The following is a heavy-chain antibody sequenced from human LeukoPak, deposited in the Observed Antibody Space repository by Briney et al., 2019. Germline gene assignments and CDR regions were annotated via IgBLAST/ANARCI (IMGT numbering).Heavy chain of an antibody. CDR1: GFTFSSYS. V-gene: IGHV3-30*18. J-gene: IGHJ5*02. D-gene: IGHD6-13*01. CDR2: IPFDGSNK. CDR3: AKDRSIAAAGTQWFDP. Sequence: GGSLRLSCAASGFTFSSYSMNWVRQAPGKGLEWVAVIPFDGSNKYYADSVKGRFTISRDNSKNTLFLQMNSLRAEDTAVYYCAKDRSIAAAGTQWFDPWGQGTLVTVSS.